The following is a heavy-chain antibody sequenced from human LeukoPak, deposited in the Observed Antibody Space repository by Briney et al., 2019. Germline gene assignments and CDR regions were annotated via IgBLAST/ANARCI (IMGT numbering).Heavy chain of an antibody. CDR2: ISGSGGST. CDR3: AKDSDYCSGGSCYSIY. J-gene: IGHJ4*02. Sequence: GGSLRLSCAASGFTFSSYGMSWVRQAPGKGLEWASAISGSGGSTYYADSVKGRFTISRDNSKNTLYLQMNSLRAEDTAVYYCAKDSDYCSGGSCYSIYWGQGTLVTVSS. D-gene: IGHD2-15*01. CDR1: GFTFSSYG. V-gene: IGHV3-23*01.